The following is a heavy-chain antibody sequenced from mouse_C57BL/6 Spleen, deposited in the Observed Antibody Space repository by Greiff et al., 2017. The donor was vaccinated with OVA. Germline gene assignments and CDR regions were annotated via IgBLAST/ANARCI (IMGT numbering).Heavy chain of an antibody. D-gene: IGHD5-1*01. V-gene: IGHV1-74*01. CDR1: GYTFTSYW. CDR2: LHPSASDT. J-gene: IGHJ1*03. Sequence: QVQLQQPGAELVQPGASVKVSCKASGYTFTSYWMHWVKQRPGQGLEWIGRLHPSASDTNSNQTFKGTATLTVDKSSSTAYMQLRSLTSEDSAVYYCAIEGDGSTGYFDVWGTGTTVTVYS. CDR3: AIEGDGSTGYFDV.